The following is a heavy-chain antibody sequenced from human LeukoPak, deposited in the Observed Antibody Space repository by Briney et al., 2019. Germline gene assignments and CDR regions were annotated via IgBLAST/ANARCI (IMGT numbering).Heavy chain of an antibody. CDR1: GFTFSSYA. CDR2: LSGSGGST. Sequence: GGSLRLSCAASGFTFSSYAMSWVRQAPGEGLEWVSLLSGSGGSTYYADSVKGRFTIPRDNSKNTLYLQMNSLRAEDTAVYYCAKAWLEQGGMFDYWGQGTPVTVSS. V-gene: IGHV3-23*01. J-gene: IGHJ4*02. CDR3: AKAWLEQGGMFDY. D-gene: IGHD1/OR15-1a*01.